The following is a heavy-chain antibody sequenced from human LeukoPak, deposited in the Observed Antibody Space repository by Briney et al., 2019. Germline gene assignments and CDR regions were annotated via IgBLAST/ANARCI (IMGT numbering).Heavy chain of an antibody. Sequence: GGSLRLSCAASGFTFSDYYMSWVRQAPGKGLEWVSAISGSGSTTYYADSVKGRFTISRDNSKNTLFLQMNSLTAEDTAIYSCARPRLEYCSGGSCFDAFDIWGQGTMVTVSS. V-gene: IGHV3-23*01. CDR2: ISGSGSTT. CDR1: GFTFSDYY. J-gene: IGHJ3*02. D-gene: IGHD2-15*01. CDR3: ARPRLEYCSGGSCFDAFDI.